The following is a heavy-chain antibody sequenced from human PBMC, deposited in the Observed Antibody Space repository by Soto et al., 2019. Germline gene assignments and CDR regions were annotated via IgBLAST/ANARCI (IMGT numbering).Heavy chain of an antibody. D-gene: IGHD1-26*01. CDR2: INSDGSST. V-gene: IGHV3-74*01. Sequence: GGSLRLSCAASGFTFSSYWMHWARQAPGKGLVWVSRINSDGSSTSYADSVKGRFTISRDNAKNTLYLQMNSLRAEDTAVYYCARAPVGAVEYDYWGQGTLVTVSS. J-gene: IGHJ4*02. CDR1: GFTFSSYW. CDR3: ARAPVGAVEYDY.